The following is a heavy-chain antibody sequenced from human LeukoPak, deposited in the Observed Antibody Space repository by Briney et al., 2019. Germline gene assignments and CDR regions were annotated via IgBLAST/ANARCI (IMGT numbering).Heavy chain of an antibody. CDR1: GFTFSSYA. CDR3: AKDFHFDR. Sequence: PGGSLRLSCAASGFTFSSYAMTWVRQAPGKGLEWVSGISGSGGTTYYADSVKGRFTISRDNSKNTLYLQMNSLRAEDTALYYCAKDFHFDRWGQGTLVTVSS. J-gene: IGHJ4*02. V-gene: IGHV3-23*01. CDR2: ISGSGGTT.